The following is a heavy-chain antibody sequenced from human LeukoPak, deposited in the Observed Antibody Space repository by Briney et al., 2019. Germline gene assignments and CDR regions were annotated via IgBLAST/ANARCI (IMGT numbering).Heavy chain of an antibody. Sequence: SETLSLTCTVSGGSIGSNYWSWIRQPDGPGLEWIGRIYTSGSTNYNPSLKSRVSMSVDTSKNQFSLKLSSVTAEDTAIYYCARDSDSYGPDFDYWGQGTLVTVSS. J-gene: IGHJ4*02. CDR2: IYTSGST. CDR1: GGSIGSNY. D-gene: IGHD5-18*01. V-gene: IGHV4-4*07. CDR3: ARDSDSYGPDFDY.